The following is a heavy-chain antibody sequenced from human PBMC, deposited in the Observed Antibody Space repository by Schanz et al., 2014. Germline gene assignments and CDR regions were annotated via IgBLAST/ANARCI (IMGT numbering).Heavy chain of an antibody. CDR2: IASGGSHT. D-gene: IGHD3-3*01. CDR3: SKIWTAHHLTGRPGWSDGMDV. CDR1: GITFSDYA. V-gene: IGHV3-23*04. Sequence: EVQLVESGGALEQPGGSLRLSCAASGITFSDYAMSWVRQAPGKGLEWVSTIASGGSHTFYADSVTGRFTISGDNSKNTLFLQMNSLRVEDTAIYYCSKIWTAHHLTGRPGWSDGMDVWGQGTTV. J-gene: IGHJ6*02.